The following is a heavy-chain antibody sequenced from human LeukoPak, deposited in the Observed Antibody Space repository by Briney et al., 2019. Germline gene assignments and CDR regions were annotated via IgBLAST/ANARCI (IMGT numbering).Heavy chain of an antibody. CDR1: GGSISSYY. Sequence: PSETLSLTCTVSGGSISSYYWSWVRQPPGKGLEWIGYIYYSGSTNYNPSLKSRVTISVDTSKNQFSLKLSSVTAADTAVYYCARDGPRIAAAGTANYYYYMDVWGKGTTVTVSS. CDR2: IYYSGST. V-gene: IGHV4-59*01. D-gene: IGHD6-13*01. CDR3: ARDGPRIAAAGTANYYYYMDV. J-gene: IGHJ6*03.